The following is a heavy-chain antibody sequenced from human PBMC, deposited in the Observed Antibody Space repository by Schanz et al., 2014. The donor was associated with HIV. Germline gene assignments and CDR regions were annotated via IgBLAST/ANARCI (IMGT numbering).Heavy chain of an antibody. CDR2: IWYDGSNK. V-gene: IGHV3-33*01. Sequence: QVQLVESGGGVVQPGRSLRLSCAASGFTFSSYGMHWVRQAPGKGLEWGAVIWYDGSNKYYADSVKGRFTISRDNSKNTLYLQMNSLRAEDTAVYYCARDWRPNYDLWSGSIGVIGMDVWGQGTTVTVSS. CDR3: ARDWRPNYDLWSGSIGVIGMDV. CDR1: GFTFSSYG. J-gene: IGHJ6*02. D-gene: IGHD3-3*01.